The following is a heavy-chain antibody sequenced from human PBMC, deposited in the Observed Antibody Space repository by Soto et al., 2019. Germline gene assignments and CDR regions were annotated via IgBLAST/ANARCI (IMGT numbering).Heavy chain of an antibody. D-gene: IGHD3-9*01. CDR2: IRDSGGYT. Sequence: EVQLLESGGGLVQPGGSLRLSCVASGFTFSAYAMSWVRQAPGKGLQWVSAIRDSGGYTYYADSVKDRFTILRDNSKSTLFLQMDSLNADDTALYYCVKPSHEMLTGYSPFDHWGQGTLVTVSS. CDR1: GFTFSAYA. CDR3: VKPSHEMLTGYSPFDH. V-gene: IGHV3-23*01. J-gene: IGHJ4*02.